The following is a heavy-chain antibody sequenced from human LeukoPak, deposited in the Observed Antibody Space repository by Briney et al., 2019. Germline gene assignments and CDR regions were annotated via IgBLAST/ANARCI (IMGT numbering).Heavy chain of an antibody. Sequence: ASVKVSCKASGYIFTSYGINWVRQAPGQGLEWMGWISVYDSTTNYAQKLQGRVTMTTDTSTSTAYMELRSLRSDDTAVYYCARPMYYDILTGENWFDPWGQGTLVTVSS. J-gene: IGHJ5*02. D-gene: IGHD3-9*01. CDR1: GYIFTSYG. CDR2: ISVYDSTT. CDR3: ARPMYYDILTGENWFDP. V-gene: IGHV1-18*01.